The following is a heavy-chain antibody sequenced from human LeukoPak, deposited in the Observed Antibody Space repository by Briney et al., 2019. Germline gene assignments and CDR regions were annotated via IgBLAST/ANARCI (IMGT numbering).Heavy chain of an antibody. Sequence: SETLSLTCTVSGGSISSSSYYWGWIRQPPGKGLEWIGSIYYSGSTYYNPSLKSRVTISVDTSKNQFSLKLSSVTAADTAVHYCARAWLGSTVVTTEDYYMDVWGKGTTVTVSS. CDR1: GGSISSSSYY. J-gene: IGHJ6*03. D-gene: IGHD4-23*01. CDR2: IYYSGST. V-gene: IGHV4-39*07. CDR3: ARAWLGSTVVTTEDYYMDV.